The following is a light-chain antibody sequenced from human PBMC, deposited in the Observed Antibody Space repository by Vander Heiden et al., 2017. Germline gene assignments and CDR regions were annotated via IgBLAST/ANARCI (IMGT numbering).Light chain of an antibody. V-gene: IGLV2-8*01. CDR2: EVN. J-gene: IGLJ1*01. CDR1: NSDVGGYDY. Sequence: QSALTQPPSPSGSPGQSVAISCTGTNSDVGGYDYVSWYQQHPGKAPKLMIYEVNKRPSGVPDRFSGSKSGNTASLTVSGLQAEDEADYYCSSYAGNNNFVFGTGTKVTVI. CDR3: SSYAGNNNFV.